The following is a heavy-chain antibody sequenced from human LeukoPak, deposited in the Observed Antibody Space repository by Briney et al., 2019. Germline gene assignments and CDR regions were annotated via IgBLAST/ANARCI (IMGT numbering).Heavy chain of an antibody. Sequence: ASVKVSCKASGYTFTGYYMHWARQAPGQGLEWMGWINPNSGGTNYAQKFQGRVTMTRDTSISTAYMELSRLRSDDTAVYYCARAKRAYYYDSSGFRGFDYWGQGTLVTVSS. CDR3: ARAKRAYYYDSSGFRGFDY. D-gene: IGHD3-22*01. CDR1: GYTFTGYY. J-gene: IGHJ4*02. V-gene: IGHV1-2*02. CDR2: INPNSGGT.